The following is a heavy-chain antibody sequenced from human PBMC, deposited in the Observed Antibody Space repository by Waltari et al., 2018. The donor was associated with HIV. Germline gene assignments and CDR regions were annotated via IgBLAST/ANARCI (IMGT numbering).Heavy chain of an antibody. D-gene: IGHD3-10*01. Sequence: QVQLQESGPGLVKPSETLSLTCAVSGYSISSGYFWGWNRQPPGKSLEWIGSMFHNGMTYDNPSLKTRVTISVDTSNNQFCLKLSSVTSADTAIYYCAREGGTLMVAWFDPWGQGTLVTVSS. CDR1: GYSISSGYF. V-gene: IGHV4-38-2*02. J-gene: IGHJ5*02. CDR3: AREGGTLMVAWFDP. CDR2: MFHNGMT.